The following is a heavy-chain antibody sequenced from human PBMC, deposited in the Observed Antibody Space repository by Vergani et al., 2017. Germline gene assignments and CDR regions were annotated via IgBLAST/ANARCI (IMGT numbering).Heavy chain of an antibody. J-gene: IGHJ3*02. CDR1: GGSISSSSYY. D-gene: IGHD3-3*01. CDR3: ARFLEWLSHDAFDI. Sequence: QLQLQESGPGLVKPSETLSLTCTVSGGSISSSSYYWGWIRQPPGKGLEWIGSIYYSGSTYYNPSLRSRVTISVDTSKNQFSLKLSSVTAADTAVYYCARFLEWLSHDAFDIWGQGTMVTVSS. V-gene: IGHV4-39*01. CDR2: IYYSGST.